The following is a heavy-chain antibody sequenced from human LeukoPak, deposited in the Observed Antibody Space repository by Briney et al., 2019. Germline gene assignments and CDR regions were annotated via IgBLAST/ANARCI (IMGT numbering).Heavy chain of an antibody. Sequence: GGSLRLSCAASGFTFSSYAMSWVRQAPGKGLEWVSAISGGGGSAYYSDSVKGRFTISRDNSKNTLYPQMHSLRAEDTAVYYCAKMGYYESSDFFDYWGQGTLVTVSS. CDR1: GFTFSSYA. CDR2: ISGGGGSA. D-gene: IGHD3-22*01. V-gene: IGHV3-23*01. CDR3: AKMGYYESSDFFDY. J-gene: IGHJ4*02.